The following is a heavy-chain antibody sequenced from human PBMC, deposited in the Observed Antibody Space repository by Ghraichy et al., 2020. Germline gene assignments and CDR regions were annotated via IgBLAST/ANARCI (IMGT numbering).Heavy chain of an antibody. CDR1: GFTFSSYG. D-gene: IGHD4-17*01. CDR3: ARVSQLREYYYGMDV. V-gene: IGHV3-33*01. J-gene: IGHJ6*02. Sequence: GGSLRLSCAASGFTFSSYGMHWVRQAPGKGLEWVAVIWYDGSNKYYADSVKGRFTISRDNSKNTLYLQMNSLRAEDTAVYYCARVSQLREYYYGMDVWGQGTTVTVSS. CDR2: IWYDGSNK.